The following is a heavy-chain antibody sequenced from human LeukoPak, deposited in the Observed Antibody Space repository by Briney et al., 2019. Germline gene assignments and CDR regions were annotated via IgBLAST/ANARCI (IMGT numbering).Heavy chain of an antibody. D-gene: IGHD2-8*01. CDR3: AKAISRYCTNGICYTPMAVDY. CDR1: GFTFSSYW. J-gene: IGHJ4*02. Sequence: GGSLRLSCAASGFTFSSYWMSWVRQAPGKGLEWVAVISYDGSNKYYADSVKGRFTISRDNSKNTLYLQMNSLRPEDTAVYYCAKAISRYCTNGICYTPMAVDYWGQGTLVTVSS. CDR2: ISYDGSNK. V-gene: IGHV3-30*18.